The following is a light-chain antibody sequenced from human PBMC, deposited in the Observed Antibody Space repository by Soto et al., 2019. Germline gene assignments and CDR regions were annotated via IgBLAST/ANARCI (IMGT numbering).Light chain of an antibody. J-gene: IGKJ4*01. CDR3: QQYNDWPPLT. V-gene: IGKV3-15*01. CDR1: QSVNLN. Sequence: EIMMTQSPGTLSVSPGDGATLSCTASQSVNLNLAWYQQKPGQAPRLLIYGTSTRATGVPARFSGSGSGTEFTLTISNLQSEDFAVYYCQQYNDWPPLTFGGGTKGDIK. CDR2: GTS.